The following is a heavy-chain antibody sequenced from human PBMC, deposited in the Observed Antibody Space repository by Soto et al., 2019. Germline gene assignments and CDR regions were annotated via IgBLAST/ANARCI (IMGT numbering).Heavy chain of an antibody. CDR3: ARHLWVGSSWCLGALDI. Sequence: QVQLQESGPGLVKPSETLSLTCTVSADSISNYYWSWIRQPPGQGLEWIGYIYYSGSTHYNPSLKSRVTISVDTSKNQFSLKLSSVTAADTAVYYCARHLWVGSSWCLGALDIWGQGTMVTVSS. D-gene: IGHD6-13*01. V-gene: IGHV4-59*08. CDR2: IYYSGST. CDR1: ADSISNYY. J-gene: IGHJ3*02.